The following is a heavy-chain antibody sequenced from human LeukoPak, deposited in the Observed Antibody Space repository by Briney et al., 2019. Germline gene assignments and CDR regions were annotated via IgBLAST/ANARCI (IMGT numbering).Heavy chain of an antibody. J-gene: IGHJ4*02. D-gene: IGHD3-10*01. Sequence: GASVKVSCKASGYSFASFGINWVRQAPGQGLEWMGWISAYNGDTNYAQNLQVRVTMTTDTSTSTAYMDLRSLRSDDTAVYYCARGGYYGSGSFPDYWGQGTLVTVSS. CDR2: ISAYNGDT. CDR1: GYSFASFG. CDR3: ARGGYYGSGSFPDY. V-gene: IGHV1-18*01.